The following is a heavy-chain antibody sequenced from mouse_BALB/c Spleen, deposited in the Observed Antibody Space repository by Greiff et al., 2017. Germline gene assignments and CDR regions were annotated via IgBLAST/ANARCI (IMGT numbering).Heavy chain of an antibody. CDR3: SLYGNYDMCD. CDR1: GFNIKDYY. Sequence: EVQLVESGAELVRSGASVKLSCTASGFNIKDYYMHWVKQRPEQGLEWIGWIDPENGDTEYAPKFQGKATMTADTSSNTAYLQLSSLTSEDTAVYYCSLYGNYDMCDWGQGTSVTVSS. CDR2: IDPENGDT. V-gene: IGHV14-4*02. J-gene: IGHJ4*01. D-gene: IGHD2-10*02.